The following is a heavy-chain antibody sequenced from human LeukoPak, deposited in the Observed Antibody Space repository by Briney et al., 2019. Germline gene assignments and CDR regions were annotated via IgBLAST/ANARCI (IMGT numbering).Heavy chain of an antibody. D-gene: IGHD2-2*01. V-gene: IGHV4-30-4*08. CDR2: IYYSGST. CDR3: ARGVVVVPAIGHPDY. Sequence: SQTLSLTCTVSGGSISSGDYYWSWIRQPPGKGLEWIGYIYYSGSTYYNPSLKSRVTISVDTSKNQFSLKLSSVTAADTAVYYCARGVVVVPAIGHPDYWGREPWSPSPQ. CDR1: GGSISSGDYY. J-gene: IGHJ4*02.